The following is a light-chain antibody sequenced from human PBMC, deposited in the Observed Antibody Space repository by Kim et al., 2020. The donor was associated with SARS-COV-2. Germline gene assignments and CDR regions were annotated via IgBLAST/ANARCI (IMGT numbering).Light chain of an antibody. V-gene: IGKV1-39*01. J-gene: IGKJ1*01. CDR3: QQTYSTPRT. Sequence: ASVGDSVTITCRASQSISSYLNWYQQKPGKAPNLLIYAASNLQTGVPSRFSGSGSGTVFTLTIGSLQPEDSATYYCQQTYSTPRTFGQGTKVDIK. CDR2: AAS. CDR1: QSISSY.